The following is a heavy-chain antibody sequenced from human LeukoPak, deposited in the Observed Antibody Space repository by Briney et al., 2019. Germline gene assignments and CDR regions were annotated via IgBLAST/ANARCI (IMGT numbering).Heavy chain of an antibody. CDR1: GFTFSGSA. J-gene: IGHJ4*02. Sequence: GGSLRLSCAASGFTFSGSAMHWVRQASGKGLEWVGRIRSKANSYATAYAASVKGRFTISRDDSKNTAYLQMNSLRAEDTAVYYCARDREYSYDFDYWGQGTLVTVSS. V-gene: IGHV3-73*01. CDR2: IRSKANSYAT. CDR3: ARDREYSYDFDY. D-gene: IGHD5-18*01.